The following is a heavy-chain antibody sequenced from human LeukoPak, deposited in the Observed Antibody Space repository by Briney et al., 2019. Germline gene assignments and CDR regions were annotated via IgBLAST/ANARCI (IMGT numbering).Heavy chain of an antibody. J-gene: IGHJ6*02. CDR2: ISGSGDNT. CDR1: GLTFTTCA. CDR3: ARSLRYFYYGMDV. Sequence: GGSLRLSCAASGLTFTTCAINWVRQAPGKGLEWVSGISGSGDNTYYADSVMGRFTISRDNSKNTLQMNSLRAEDTAVYYCARSLRYFYYGMDVWGQGTTVTVSS. V-gene: IGHV3-23*01.